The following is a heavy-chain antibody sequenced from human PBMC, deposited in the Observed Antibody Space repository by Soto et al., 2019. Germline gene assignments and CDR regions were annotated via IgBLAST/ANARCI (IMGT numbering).Heavy chain of an antibody. CDR1: GGNFSNYA. V-gene: IGHV3-23*01. CDR3: AKAVVVAGIRFYFSGMDV. CDR2: ISGGGIST. J-gene: IGHJ6*02. Sequence: SLRLCYTAAGGNFSNYAGNCVRKAPGRGLEWVSGISGGGISTYYADSVKGRFTISRDNSKNTLYLQMSSLRAGDTAEYYCAKAVVVAGIRFYFSGMDVLGHGSTVPVSS. D-gene: IGHD2-15*01.